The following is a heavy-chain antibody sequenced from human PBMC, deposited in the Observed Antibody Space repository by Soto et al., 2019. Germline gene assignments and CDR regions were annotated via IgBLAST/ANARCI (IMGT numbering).Heavy chain of an antibody. D-gene: IGHD3-10*01. CDR1: GVTFSSHW. CDR3: VRSSGWTGDY. V-gene: IGHV3-7*04. J-gene: IGHJ4*02. Sequence: EVQLVESGGGLVQPGGSLRLSCVASGVTFSSHWMKWVRQVPGKGLEWVANIKEDGTEINYVDSVKGRFAISRDNAKNSLYLQMNSLRVNDTAVYHCVRSSGWTGDYWGQGILVTVSS. CDR2: IKEDGTEI.